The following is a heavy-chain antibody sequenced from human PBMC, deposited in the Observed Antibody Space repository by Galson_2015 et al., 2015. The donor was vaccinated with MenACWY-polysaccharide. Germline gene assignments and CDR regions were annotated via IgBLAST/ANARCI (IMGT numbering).Heavy chain of an antibody. CDR3: ARGAYSSFDI. D-gene: IGHD2-15*01. V-gene: IGHV6-1*01. CDR1: GDSVSNNHVA. CDR2: TYRGSN. J-gene: IGHJ3*02. Sequence: CAISGDSVSNNHVAWNWIRQSPSRGLEWLGRTYRGSNPYAASMRGRIAINSDTSKNQFSLQLSSVTPEDTGLYYCARGAYSSFDIWGQGTMVTVSS.